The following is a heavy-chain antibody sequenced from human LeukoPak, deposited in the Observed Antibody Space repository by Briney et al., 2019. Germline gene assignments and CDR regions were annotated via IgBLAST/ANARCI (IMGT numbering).Heavy chain of an antibody. D-gene: IGHD3-3*01. CDR2: IYYSGST. CDR3: ARGRRAFWSGFTRYYYYMDV. CDR1: GGSISSSSYY. V-gene: IGHV4-39*07. J-gene: IGHJ6*03. Sequence: SETLSLTCTVSGGSISSSSYYWGWIRQPPGEGLEWIGSIYYSGSTYYNPSLKSRVTISVDTSKNQFSLKLNSVTAADTAVYYCARGRRAFWSGFTRYYYYMDVWGKGTTVTVSS.